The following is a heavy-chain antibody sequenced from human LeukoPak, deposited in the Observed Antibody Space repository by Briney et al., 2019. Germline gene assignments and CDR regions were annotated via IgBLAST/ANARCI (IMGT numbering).Heavy chain of an antibody. D-gene: IGHD2-2*01. CDR2: INPNSGGT. V-gene: IGHV1-2*02. Sequence: ASVKVSCKASGYTFTGYYMHWVRQAPGQGLEWMGWINPNSGGTNYAQKFQGRVTMTRDTSISTAYMELSRLRSDDTAVYYCARAGGDIVVVPTATKWGNWFDPWGQGTLVTVSS. J-gene: IGHJ5*02. CDR1: GYTFTGYY. CDR3: ARAGGDIVVVPTATKWGNWFDP.